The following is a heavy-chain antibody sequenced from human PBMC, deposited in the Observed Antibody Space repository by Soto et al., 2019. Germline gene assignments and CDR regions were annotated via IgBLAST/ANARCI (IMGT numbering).Heavy chain of an antibody. D-gene: IGHD6-6*01. V-gene: IGHV4-59*01. Sequence: SETLSLTCTVSGGSISSYYWSWIRQPPGKGLEWIGYIYDSGSTNYNPSLKSRVIISVDTSKNQFSLKLTSVTAADTAVYYCAAPPRYWGQGTLVTVSS. J-gene: IGHJ4*02. CDR3: AAPPRY. CDR1: GGSISSYY. CDR2: IYDSGST.